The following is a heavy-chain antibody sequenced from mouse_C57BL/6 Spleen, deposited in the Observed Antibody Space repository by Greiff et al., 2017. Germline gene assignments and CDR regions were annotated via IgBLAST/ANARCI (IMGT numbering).Heavy chain of an antibody. Sequence: QVQLQQSGAELVRPGASVTLSCKASGYTFTDYEMHWVKQTPVHGLEWIGAIDPETGGTAYNQKFKGKAILTADKSSSTAYMELRSLTSEDSAVYYCTRYDYSNSYYARDYWGQGTSVTVSS. CDR2: IDPETGGT. CDR3: TRYDYSNSYYARDY. J-gene: IGHJ4*01. V-gene: IGHV1-15*01. CDR1: GYTFTDYE. D-gene: IGHD2-5*01.